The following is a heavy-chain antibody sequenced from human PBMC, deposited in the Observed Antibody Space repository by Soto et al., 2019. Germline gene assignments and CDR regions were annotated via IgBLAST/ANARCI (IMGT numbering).Heavy chain of an antibody. Sequence: PGESLKISCKGSGYSFAGYWITWVRQKPGKGLEWMGRIDPSDSQTYYSPSFRGHVTISVTKSITTVFLQWSSLGASDTAMYYCARQIYDSDTGPNFQYSFDSWGQGTPVTSPQ. J-gene: IGHJ4*02. D-gene: IGHD3-22*01. CDR2: IDPSDSQT. V-gene: IGHV5-10-1*01. CDR1: GYSFAGYW. CDR3: ARQIYDSDTGPNFQYSFDS.